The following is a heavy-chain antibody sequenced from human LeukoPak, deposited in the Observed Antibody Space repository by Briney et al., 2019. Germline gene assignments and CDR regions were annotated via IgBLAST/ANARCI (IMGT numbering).Heavy chain of an antibody. D-gene: IGHD1-26*01. CDR1: GGSISSSSYY. CDR3: ARQGGEYEWELLPPNNWFDP. J-gene: IGHJ5*02. Sequence: SETLSLTCTVSGGSISSSSYYWGWIRQPPGKGLEWIGSIYYSGSTYYNPSLKSRVTISVDTSKNQFSLKLSSVTAADTAVYYCARQGGEYEWELLPPNNWFDPWGQGTLVTVSS. CDR2: IYYSGST. V-gene: IGHV4-39*01.